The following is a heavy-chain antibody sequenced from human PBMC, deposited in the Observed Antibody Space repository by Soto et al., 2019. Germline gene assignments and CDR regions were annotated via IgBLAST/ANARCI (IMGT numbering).Heavy chain of an antibody. Sequence: EVQLLESGGDLVQPGGSLRLSCASSGFTFSNYAMSWVRQTPGQGLEWVSAITGSGGSTYHADPVKGRFTISRDNSKNTLYLELNALGAEDTDVYYCAQRSSASRPYYFDYWGQGTLVTVSS. D-gene: IGHD2-2*01. CDR2: ITGSGGST. V-gene: IGHV3-23*01. CDR3: AQRSSASRPYYFDY. J-gene: IGHJ4*02. CDR1: GFTFSNYA.